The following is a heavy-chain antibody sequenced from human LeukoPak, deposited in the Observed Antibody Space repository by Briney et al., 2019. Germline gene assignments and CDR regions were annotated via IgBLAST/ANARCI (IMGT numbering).Heavy chain of an antibody. V-gene: IGHV3-74*01. CDR2: INSDGSST. Sequence: AGGSLRLSCAASGFSFSSYWMHWVRQAPGRGLVWVSRINSDGSSTSYADSVKDRFTIFRDNAKNTLYLQMNSLRAEDTAVYYCAREAGGGDCYFPYYYYYGMDFWGQGTTVTVSS. CDR1: GFSFSSYW. CDR3: AREAGGGDCYFPYYYYYGMDF. J-gene: IGHJ6*02. D-gene: IGHD2-21*02.